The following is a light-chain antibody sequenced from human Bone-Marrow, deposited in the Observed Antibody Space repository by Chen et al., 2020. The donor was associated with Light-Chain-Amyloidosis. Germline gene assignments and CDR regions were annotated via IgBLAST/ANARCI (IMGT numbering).Light chain of an antibody. V-gene: IGLV2-14*01. CDR1: SSDVGGDNH. J-gene: IGLJ1*01. Sequence: QSALTQPASVSGSPGQSITISCTGTSSDVGGDNHVSWYHQHPDKAPKLMIYEVTNRPSWVPDRFSGSKSYNTASLTISGLQTEDETDYFCSSYTITNTLVFGSGTRVTVL. CDR3: SSYTITNTLV. CDR2: EVT.